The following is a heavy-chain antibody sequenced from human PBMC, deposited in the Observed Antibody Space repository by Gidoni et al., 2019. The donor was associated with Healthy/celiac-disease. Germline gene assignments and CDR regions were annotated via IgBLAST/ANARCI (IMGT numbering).Heavy chain of an antibody. CDR3: TRDGRVVVTAIADY. Sequence: EVQLVESGGGLVQPGRSLRLSCTASGFTFGDYAMSWFRQAPGKGLEWVGFIRSKAYGGTTEYAASVKGRFTISRDDSKSIAYLQMNSLKTEDTAVYYCTRDGRVVVTAIADYWGQGTLVTVSS. D-gene: IGHD2-21*02. CDR1: GFTFGDYA. J-gene: IGHJ4*02. CDR2: IRSKAYGGTT. V-gene: IGHV3-49*03.